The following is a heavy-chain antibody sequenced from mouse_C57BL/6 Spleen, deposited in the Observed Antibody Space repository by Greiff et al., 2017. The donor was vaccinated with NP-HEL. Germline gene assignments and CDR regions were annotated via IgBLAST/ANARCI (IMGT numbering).Heavy chain of an antibody. CDR1: GYTFTSYW. Sequence: VQLQQPGAELVKPGASVKLSCKASGYTFTSYWMHWVKQRPGQGLEWIGMIHPNSGSTNYNEKFKSKATLTVDKSSSTAYMQLSSLTSEDSAVYYCARWGTVVDPYFDYWGQGTTLTVSS. CDR2: IHPNSGST. D-gene: IGHD1-1*01. CDR3: ARWGTVVDPYFDY. V-gene: IGHV1-64*01. J-gene: IGHJ2*01.